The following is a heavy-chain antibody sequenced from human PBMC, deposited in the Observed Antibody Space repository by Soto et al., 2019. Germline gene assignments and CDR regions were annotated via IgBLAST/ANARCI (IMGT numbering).Heavy chain of an antibody. Sequence: ASVKVSCKASGYTFIGYYIHWVRQAPGQGLEWMGWINPNSGGTKYTQKFQGWVTMTRDTSISTAYMELSRLRSDDTAVYYCARAAYNYGYSDYWGQGTLVTVS. D-gene: IGHD5-18*01. J-gene: IGHJ4*02. CDR3: ARAAYNYGYSDY. CDR2: INPNSGGT. V-gene: IGHV1-2*04. CDR1: GYTFIGYY.